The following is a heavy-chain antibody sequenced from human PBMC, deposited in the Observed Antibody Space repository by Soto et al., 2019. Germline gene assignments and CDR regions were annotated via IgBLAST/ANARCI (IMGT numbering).Heavy chain of an antibody. Sequence: EVKLVESGGGLVQPGGSLRLSCAASGFSVTVSTNYMSWVRQAPGKGLEWVSVIYSGGSTHYADSVKGRFTISRDNSRNTLYLQMNSLRAEDTAVYYCTRDPGEYYFDWWGLGTLVTVSS. CDR1: GFSVTVSTNY. J-gene: IGHJ4*02. CDR3: TRDPGEYYFDW. V-gene: IGHV3-66*01. CDR2: IYSGGST.